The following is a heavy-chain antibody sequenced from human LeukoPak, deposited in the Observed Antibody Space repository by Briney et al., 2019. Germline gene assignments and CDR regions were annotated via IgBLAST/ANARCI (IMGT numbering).Heavy chain of an antibody. D-gene: IGHD3-3*01. CDR1: GYTFTSYD. V-gene: IGHV1-8*03. Sequence: ASVKVSCKASGYTFTSYDINWVRQAPGQGLEWMGWMNPNSGNTDYAQKFQGRVTITRNTSISTAYMELSSLISEDTAVYYCARGRSPYDFWSGYLYYFDYWGQGTLVTVSS. J-gene: IGHJ4*02. CDR3: ARGRSPYDFWSGYLYYFDY. CDR2: MNPNSGNT.